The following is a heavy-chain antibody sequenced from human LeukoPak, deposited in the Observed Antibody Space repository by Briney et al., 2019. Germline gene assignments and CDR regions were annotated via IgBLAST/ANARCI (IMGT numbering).Heavy chain of an antibody. V-gene: IGHV3-7*01. CDR1: GFAFSSYW. Sequence: GGSLRLSCAASGFAFSSYWMSWVRPARGKGLEWVANIKQDGSEKYYVDSVKGRFTISRDDVKNSLYLQMNSLRAEDTAVYYCASRRGGSSGWYEVFDYWGQGTLVTVSS. CDR2: IKQDGSEK. J-gene: IGHJ4*02. CDR3: ASRRGGSSGWYEVFDY. D-gene: IGHD6-19*01.